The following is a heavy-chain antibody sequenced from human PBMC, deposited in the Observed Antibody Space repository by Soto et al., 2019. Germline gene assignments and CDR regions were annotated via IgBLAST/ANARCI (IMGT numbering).Heavy chain of an antibody. V-gene: IGHV4-39*01. D-gene: IGHD2-15*01. Sequence: NPSETLSLTCSVSGYSVTSSDYYWAWIRQPPGKGLEWIGSMFYSGLTYYNPSLKSRVTLSVDTSKNQFSVRLNSVTAADTAVYYCAPLSVSLSGPYGIHVWGQGTTVTAP. J-gene: IGHJ6*02. CDR2: MFYSGLT. CDR1: GYSVTSSDYY. CDR3: APLSVSLSGPYGIHV.